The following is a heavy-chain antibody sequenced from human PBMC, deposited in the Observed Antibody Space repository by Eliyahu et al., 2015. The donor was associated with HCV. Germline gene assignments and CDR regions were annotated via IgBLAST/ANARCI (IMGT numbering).Heavy chain of an antibody. CDR2: IYYSGST. CDR1: GGSISSRSYY. CDR3: ARGDDSTGYYPYNWFDP. J-gene: IGHJ5*02. V-gene: IGHV4-39*01. Sequence: QLQLQESGPGLVKLSETLSLTCTVSGGSISSRSYYWGWIRQPPGKGLEWIGSIYYSGSTYYNPSLKSRVTISVDTSKNQFSLKLSSVTAADTAVYYCARGDDSTGYYPYNWFDPWGQGTLVTVSS. D-gene: IGHD3-22*01.